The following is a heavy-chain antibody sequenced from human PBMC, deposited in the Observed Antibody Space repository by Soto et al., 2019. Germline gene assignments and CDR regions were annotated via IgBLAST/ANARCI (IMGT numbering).Heavy chain of an antibody. CDR2: ISWNSGDI. CDR1: GFTFDDYA. V-gene: IGHV3-9*01. J-gene: IGHJ6*03. D-gene: IGHD4-17*01. Sequence: EVQLVESGGGLVQPGRSLRLSCAATGFTFDDYAMHWVRQAPGKDLEWVSSISWNSGDIGYADSVKGRFTISRDNAKNSLHLQMNSLRAEDTALYYCAKGNYAYYYYYMDVWGKGTTVTVSS. CDR3: AKGNYAYYYYYMDV.